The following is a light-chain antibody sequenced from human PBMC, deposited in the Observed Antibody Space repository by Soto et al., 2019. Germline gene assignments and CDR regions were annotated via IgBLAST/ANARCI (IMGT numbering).Light chain of an antibody. CDR2: KAS. CDR1: QNIDNW. CDR3: QQYYTNSQAS. Sequence: QMTQSHSTLSASVGDRVTITCRASQNIDNWLAWYQQKLGKAPKLLIYKASSLETGVPSRFSGSGSGTEFSLTISNLEPDDFATFHCQQYYTNSQASFGQGTKV. V-gene: IGKV1-5*03. J-gene: IGKJ1*01.